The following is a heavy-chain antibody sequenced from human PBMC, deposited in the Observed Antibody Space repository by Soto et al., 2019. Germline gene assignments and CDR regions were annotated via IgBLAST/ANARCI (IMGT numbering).Heavy chain of an antibody. J-gene: IGHJ3*02. CDR3: AKDMYITMVPDAFDI. CDR1: GFIVRNTY. Sequence: GGSLRLSCAASGFIVRNTYMSWVRQAPGKGLEWVSAISGSGGSTYYADSVKGRFTISRDNSKNTLYLQMNSLRAEDTAVYYCAKDMYITMVPDAFDIWGQGTMVTVSS. D-gene: IGHD3-10*01. V-gene: IGHV3-23*01. CDR2: ISGSGGST.